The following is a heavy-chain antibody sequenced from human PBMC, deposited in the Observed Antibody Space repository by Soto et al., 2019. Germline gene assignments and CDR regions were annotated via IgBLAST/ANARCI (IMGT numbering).Heavy chain of an antibody. CDR1: GGSFTSNNW. CDR2: IYRTGST. D-gene: IGHD1-7*01. J-gene: IGHJ4*02. CDR3: ASRDPGTSVDY. V-gene: IGHV4-4*02. Sequence: LSLTCAVSGGSFTSNNWWTWVRQPPGQGLEWIGEIYRTGSTNYNPSLKSRVTISLDKSEKQISLKVTSLTAADTAVYYCASRDPGTSVDYWGQGTLVTVSS.